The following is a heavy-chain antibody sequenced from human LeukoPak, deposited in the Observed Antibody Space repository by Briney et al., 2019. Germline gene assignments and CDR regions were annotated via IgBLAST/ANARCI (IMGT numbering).Heavy chain of an antibody. CDR1: GFTFSTYT. J-gene: IGHJ4*02. CDR2: ISSSSTYI. V-gene: IGHV3-21*01. Sequence: PGGSLRLSCAASGFTFSTYTMNWVRQAPGKGLEWVSSISSSSTYIYYADSVKGRFTISRDSANNSLYLQMNSLRAEDTAVYYCARVYSANGYGSGYYDYWGQGTLVTVS. D-gene: IGHD3-10*01. CDR3: ARVYSANGYGSGYYDY.